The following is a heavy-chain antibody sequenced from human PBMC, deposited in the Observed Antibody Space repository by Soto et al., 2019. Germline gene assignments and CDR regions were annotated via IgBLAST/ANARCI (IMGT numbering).Heavy chain of an antibody. D-gene: IGHD1-26*01. Sequence: PSETLCLTCAVYGVPFSCYYWSWIRKSPGKGLEWIGEINHSGNTNYNPSLKSRVTMLVDTSKNQFSLSLSSVTAADTAVYYCANLIVFHSSYYHDYWGHGTLVTVSS. CDR3: ANLIVFHSSYYHDY. CDR2: INHSGNT. J-gene: IGHJ4*01. V-gene: IGHV4-34*01. CDR1: GVPFSCYY.